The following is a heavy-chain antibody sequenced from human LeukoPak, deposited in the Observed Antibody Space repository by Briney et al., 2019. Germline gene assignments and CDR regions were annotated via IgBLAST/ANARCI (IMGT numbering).Heavy chain of an antibody. D-gene: IGHD6-13*01. CDR2: ISSSSSYI. V-gene: IGHV3-21*01. J-gene: IGHJ4*02. Sequence: PGGSLRLSCAASGFTFSSYSMNWVRQAPGKGLEWVSSISSSSSYIYYADSVKGRFTISRDNAKNSLYLQMNSLRAEDTAVYYCAIKIGGGGSSWYSYFDYWGQGTLVTVSS. CDR3: AIKIGGGGSSWYSYFDY. CDR1: GFTFSSYS.